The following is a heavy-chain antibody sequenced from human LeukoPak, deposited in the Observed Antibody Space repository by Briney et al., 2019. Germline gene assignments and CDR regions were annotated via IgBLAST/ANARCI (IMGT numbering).Heavy chain of an antibody. V-gene: IGHV5-51*01. CDR2: IFPGDSET. J-gene: IGHJ4*02. CDR3: ATSESQTRFDY. CDR1: GYSFTTHW. Sequence: GESLKISCKGSGYSFTTHWIGWVRQLPWKGLEWMGLIFPGDSETIYSPSLQGQVTISADKSINTAYLRWSSLKASDTAMYYCATSESQTRFDYWGQGTLVTVSS. D-gene: IGHD1/OR15-1a*01.